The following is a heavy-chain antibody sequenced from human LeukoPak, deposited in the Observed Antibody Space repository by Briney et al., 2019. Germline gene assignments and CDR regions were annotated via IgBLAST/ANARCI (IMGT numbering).Heavy chain of an antibody. D-gene: IGHD6-19*01. CDR2: ISGYNANT. CDR1: GYTFTSYG. Sequence: ASVKVSCKASGYTFTSYGISWVRQAPGQGLEWMGWISGYNANTNYAQKLQGRVTMTTDTSTSTAYMELRSLRSDDTAVYYCARDSAPAVAGKGQRGGFGYWGQGTLVTVSS. V-gene: IGHV1-18*01. CDR3: ARDSAPAVAGKGQRGGFGY. J-gene: IGHJ4*02.